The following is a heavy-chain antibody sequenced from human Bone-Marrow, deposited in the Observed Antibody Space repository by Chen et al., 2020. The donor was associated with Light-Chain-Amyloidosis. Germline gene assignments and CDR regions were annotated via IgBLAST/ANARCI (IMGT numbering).Heavy chain of an antibody. CDR3: VKDIEQYQLLFGLGY. D-gene: IGHD2-2*01. J-gene: IGHJ4*02. Sequence: EVQLVESGGVVVQPGGSLRLSCAASGFTFDDFTMHWVRQVPGKGLEWVSLISWDGRSTYYADSVKGRFTISRDNSKNSLYLQMNSLRTEDTALYYCVKDIEQYQLLFGLGYWGQGTLVNVSS. CDR2: ISWDGRST. CDR1: GFTFDDFT. V-gene: IGHV3-43*01.